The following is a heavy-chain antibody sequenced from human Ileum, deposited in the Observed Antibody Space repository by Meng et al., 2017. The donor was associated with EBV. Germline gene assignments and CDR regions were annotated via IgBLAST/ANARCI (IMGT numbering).Heavy chain of an antibody. D-gene: IGHD1-26*01. J-gene: IGHJ4*02. CDR2: VNYNGDS. Sequence: VHLKQSGPGLVIPLETLSLTGTVSGASATSSGYYWSWLRQSPGKGLEWLGYVNYNGDSTYNPSLKSRVTIFIDTSKKQFYLNLTSATAADTAIYYCARDLRVGGAFDYWGQGTLVTVSS. CDR3: ARDLRVGGAFDY. CDR1: GASATSSGYY. V-gene: IGHV4-61*08.